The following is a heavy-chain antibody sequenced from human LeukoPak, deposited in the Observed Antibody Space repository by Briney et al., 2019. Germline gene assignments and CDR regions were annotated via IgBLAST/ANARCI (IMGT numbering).Heavy chain of an antibody. J-gene: IGHJ4*02. CDR3: ARVALDYGGNPGFDS. CDR2: IGSGSTHI. D-gene: IGHD4-23*01. V-gene: IGHV3-21*01. Sequence: GGSLRLSCAASGFTFSSYSMNWVRQAPGKGLEWVSSIGSGSTHIYYADSVKGRFTISRDNAKNSLYLQMNSLRAEDTAVYYCARVALDYGGNPGFDSWGQGTLVTVSS. CDR1: GFTFSSYS.